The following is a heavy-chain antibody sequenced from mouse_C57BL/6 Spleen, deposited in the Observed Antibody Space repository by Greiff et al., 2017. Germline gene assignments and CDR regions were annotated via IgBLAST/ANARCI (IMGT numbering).Heavy chain of an antibody. CDR2: IRSKSNNYAT. CDR3: VSATVVATGSFDV. D-gene: IGHD1-1*01. V-gene: IGHV10-1*01. CDR1: GFSFNTYA. J-gene: IGHJ1*03. Sequence: EVMLVESGGGLVQPKGSLKLSCAASGFSFNTYAMNWVRQAPGKGLEWVARIRSKSNNYATYYADSVKDRFTISRDDSESMLYLQMNNLKTEDTAMYYCVSATVVATGSFDVWGTGTTVTVSS.